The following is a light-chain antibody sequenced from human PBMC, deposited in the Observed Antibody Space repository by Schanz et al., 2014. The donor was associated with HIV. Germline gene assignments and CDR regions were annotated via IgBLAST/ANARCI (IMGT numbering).Light chain of an antibody. Sequence: EIVLTQSPATLSLSPGERATLSCRASQTISRYLAWYQQKAGQAPRLLIYGASTRATGIPGRFSGSGSGTEFTLIISSLQPEDFAIYYCQQDYNLPRTFGRGTKVEIK. J-gene: IGKJ1*01. CDR1: QTISRY. CDR2: GAS. V-gene: IGKV3-15*01. CDR3: QQDYNLPRT.